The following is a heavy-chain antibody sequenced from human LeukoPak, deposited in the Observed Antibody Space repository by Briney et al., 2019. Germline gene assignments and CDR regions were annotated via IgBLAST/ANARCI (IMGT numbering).Heavy chain of an antibody. D-gene: IGHD6-6*01. CDR3: AREEYSSSYYFDY. J-gene: IGHJ4*02. Sequence: GGSLRLSCAASGFTFSDYDMSWIRQAPGKGLEWVSYISSSSSTIYYADSVKGRFTISRDNAKNSLYLQMNSLRAEDTAVYYCAREEYSSSYYFDYWGQGTLVTVSS. V-gene: IGHV3-11*04. CDR1: GFTFSDYD. CDR2: ISSSSSTI.